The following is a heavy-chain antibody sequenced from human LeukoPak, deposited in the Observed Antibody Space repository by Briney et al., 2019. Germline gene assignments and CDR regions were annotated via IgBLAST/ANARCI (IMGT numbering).Heavy chain of an antibody. D-gene: IGHD2-15*01. Sequence: ASVKVSCKASGYXFTSYGISWVRQAPGQGLEWMGWISAYNGNTNYAQKLQGRVTMTTDTSTSTAYMELRSLRSDDTAVYYCAGIWASDDAFDIWGQGTMVTVSS. CDR2: ISAYNGNT. V-gene: IGHV1-18*01. J-gene: IGHJ3*02. CDR3: AGIWASDDAFDI. CDR1: GYXFTSYG.